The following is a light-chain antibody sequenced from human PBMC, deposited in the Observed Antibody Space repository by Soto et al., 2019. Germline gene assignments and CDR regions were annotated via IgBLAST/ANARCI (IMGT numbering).Light chain of an antibody. CDR3: QSYDSGFSGLV. CDR2: GNK. J-gene: IGLJ3*02. V-gene: IGLV2-8*01. CDR1: SSDVGGYNY. Sequence: QSALTQPPSASGSPGQSVTISCTGTSSDVGGYNYVSWYQHHPDKAPKLIIYGNKNRPSGVPDRFSGSKSGTSASLAITGLQAEDEADYFCQSYDSGFSGLVFGGGTKLTVL.